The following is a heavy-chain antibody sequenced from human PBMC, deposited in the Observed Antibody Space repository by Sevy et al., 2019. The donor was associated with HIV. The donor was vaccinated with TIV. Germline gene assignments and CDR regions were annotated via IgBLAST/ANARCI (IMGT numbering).Heavy chain of an antibody. CDR2: IWSDGSNK. J-gene: IGHJ4*02. V-gene: IGHV3-30*02. Sequence: GGSLRLSCAASGFTFSSYGMHWVRQAPGKGLEWVAVIWSDGSNKYYADSVKGRFTISRDNSKNTLYLQMNSLRAEDTAVYYCAKDRRDFWSGYRTLDYWGQGTLVTVSS. CDR1: GFTFSSYG. D-gene: IGHD3-3*01. CDR3: AKDRRDFWSGYRTLDY.